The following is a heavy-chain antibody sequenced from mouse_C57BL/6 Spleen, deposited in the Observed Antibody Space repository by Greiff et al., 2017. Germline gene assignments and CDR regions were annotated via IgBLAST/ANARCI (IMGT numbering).Heavy chain of an antibody. CDR1: GYTFTDYN. Sequence: EVQLQQSGPELVKPGASVKIPCKASGYTFTDYNMDWVKQSHGKSLEWIGDINPNNGGTIYNQKFKGKATLTVDKSSSTAYMELRSLTSEDTAVYYCARVGDGYLYWYFDVWGTGTTVTVSS. J-gene: IGHJ1*03. V-gene: IGHV1-18*01. CDR3: ARVGDGYLYWYFDV. CDR2: INPNNGGT. D-gene: IGHD2-3*01.